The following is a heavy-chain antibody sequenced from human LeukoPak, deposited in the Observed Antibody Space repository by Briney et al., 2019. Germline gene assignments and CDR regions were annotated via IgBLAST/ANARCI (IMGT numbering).Heavy chain of an antibody. CDR2: ISDYNGNT. V-gene: IGHV1-18*01. Sequence: ASVKVSCQASGYTFTSYGISWVRQAPGQGLEWMGGISDYNGNTNYAQKLQGRVTMTTDTSTSTAYMELRSLRSDDTAVYYCARDQHVIVVVPAAVDFDYWGQGTLVTVSS. CDR1: GYTFTSYG. CDR3: ARDQHVIVVVPAAVDFDY. D-gene: IGHD2-2*01. J-gene: IGHJ4*02.